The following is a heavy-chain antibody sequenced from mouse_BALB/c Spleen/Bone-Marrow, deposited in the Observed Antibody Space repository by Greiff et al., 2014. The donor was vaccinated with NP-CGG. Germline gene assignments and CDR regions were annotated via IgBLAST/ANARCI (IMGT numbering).Heavy chain of an antibody. CDR1: GFSLTNYG. CDR2: IWGDGST. V-gene: IGHV2-3*01. D-gene: IGHD1-2*01. Sequence: QVQLQQSGPGLVAPSQSLSITCTVSGFSLTNYGVSWVRQPPGKGLEWLGVIWGDGSTNYHSALISRLSISKDTSKSQVFLKLNILKTDDTATYYCAKWDYYGYNDAMDYWGQGTSVTVSS. CDR3: AKWDYYGYNDAMDY. J-gene: IGHJ4*01.